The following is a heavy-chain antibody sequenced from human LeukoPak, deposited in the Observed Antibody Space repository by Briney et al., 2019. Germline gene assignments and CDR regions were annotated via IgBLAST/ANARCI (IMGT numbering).Heavy chain of an antibody. D-gene: IGHD6-13*01. Sequence: SETLSLTCTVSGGSISSYYWSWIRQPPGKGLEWIGYIYYSGSTNYNPSLKSRVTISVDTSKNQFSLKLSSVTAADTAVYYCARQSRIYSSSWYRWFDPWGQGTLVTVSS. CDR3: ARQSRIYSSSWYRWFDP. CDR2: IYYSGST. J-gene: IGHJ5*02. V-gene: IGHV4-59*01. CDR1: GGSISSYY.